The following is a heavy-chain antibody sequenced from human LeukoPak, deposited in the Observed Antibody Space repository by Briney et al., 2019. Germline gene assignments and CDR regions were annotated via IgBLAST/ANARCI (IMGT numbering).Heavy chain of an antibody. D-gene: IGHD3-3*01. CDR3: AKDGRWDDFWSGYYYPDYYYYMDV. CDR2: IYYSGST. J-gene: IGHJ6*03. CDR1: GGSISSSSYY. Sequence: PSETLSLTCTVSGGSISSSSYYWGWIRQPPGKGLEWIGSIYYSGSTYYNPSLKSRVTISVDTSKNQFSLKLSSVTAADTAVYYCAKDGRWDDFWSGYYYPDYYYYMDVWGKGTTVTVSS. V-gene: IGHV4-39*07.